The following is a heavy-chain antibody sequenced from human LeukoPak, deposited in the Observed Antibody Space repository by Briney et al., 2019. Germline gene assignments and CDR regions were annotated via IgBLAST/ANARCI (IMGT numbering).Heavy chain of an antibody. CDR3: ARSSAYYNEADI. Sequence: SVKVSCKASGDTFNSYSIDWVRQAPGQGLEWMGRIVPFLGLSNYAQKFQGRLTMASDTSTSTVYMELSSLRSEDTAMYYCARSSAYYNEADIWGQGTMVTVSS. V-gene: IGHV1-69*02. CDR2: IVPFLGLS. D-gene: IGHD1-26*01. CDR1: GDTFNSYS. J-gene: IGHJ3*02.